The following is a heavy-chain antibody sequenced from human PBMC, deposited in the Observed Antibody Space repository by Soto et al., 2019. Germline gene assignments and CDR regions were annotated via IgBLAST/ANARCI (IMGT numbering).Heavy chain of an antibody. CDR3: AKGGSYSDYFDY. V-gene: IGHV3-30*18. CDR1: GFTFSSYG. CDR2: ISYDGSNK. J-gene: IGHJ4*02. D-gene: IGHD1-26*01. Sequence: QVQLVESGGGVVQPGRSLRLSCAASGFTFSSYGMHWVRQAPGKGLEWVAVISYDGSNKYYADSVKGRFTISRDNSKNTLYLHMNSLRAEDTAVYYCAKGGSYSDYFDYWGQGTLVTVSS.